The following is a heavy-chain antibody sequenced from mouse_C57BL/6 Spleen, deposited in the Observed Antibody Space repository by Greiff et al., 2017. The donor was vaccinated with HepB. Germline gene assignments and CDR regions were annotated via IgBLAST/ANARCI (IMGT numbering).Heavy chain of an antibody. CDR3: AGSIHYCYDGGSYYAMDD. Sequence: VQLQQSGAELARPGASVKLSCKASGYTFTSYGISWVKQRTGQGLEWIGEIYPRSGNTNYNEKFKGKATLTADKSSSTAYMGLRSLTSEDSAVYFCAGSIHYCYDGGSYYAMDDWGQGTSVTVSS. CDR2: IYPRSGNT. V-gene: IGHV1-81*01. J-gene: IGHJ4*01. CDR1: GYTFTSYG. D-gene: IGHD2-12*01.